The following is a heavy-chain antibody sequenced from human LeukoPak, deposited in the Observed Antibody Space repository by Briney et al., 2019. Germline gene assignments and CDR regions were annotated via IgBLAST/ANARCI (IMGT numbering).Heavy chain of an antibody. CDR1: GGSISSYY. CDR3: ARQSRESYYNY. Sequence: SETLSLTCTVSGGSISSYYWSWIRQPPGKGLEWIGYIYYSGSTNYNPSLKSRVTISVDTSKNQFSLKLRSVTAADTAVYYCARQSRESYYNYWGQGTLVTVSS. D-gene: IGHD1-26*01. CDR2: IYYSGST. V-gene: IGHV4-59*01. J-gene: IGHJ4*02.